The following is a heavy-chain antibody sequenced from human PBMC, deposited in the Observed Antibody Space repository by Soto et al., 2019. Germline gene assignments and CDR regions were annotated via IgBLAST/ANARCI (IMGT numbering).Heavy chain of an antibody. Sequence: QVQLVESGGGVVQPGRSLRLSCAASGFTFSSYGMHWVRQAPGKGLEWVAVIWYDGSNKYYADSVKGRFTISRDNSKNTRYLQMNSLRAEDTAVYYCARDRSIAVAGGDYGMDVWGQGTTVTVSS. V-gene: IGHV3-33*01. CDR3: ARDRSIAVAGGDYGMDV. D-gene: IGHD6-19*01. J-gene: IGHJ6*02. CDR2: IWYDGSNK. CDR1: GFTFSSYG.